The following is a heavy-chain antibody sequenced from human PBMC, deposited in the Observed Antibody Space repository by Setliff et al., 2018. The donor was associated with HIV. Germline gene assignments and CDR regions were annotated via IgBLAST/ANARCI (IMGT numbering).Heavy chain of an antibody. CDR3: ARGRIGLRDNSYFFDS. CDR2: VYFSASS. CDR1: GGSINSGSHL. Sequence: SETLSLTCTVSGGSINSGSHLWSWIRQHPEKGLEWIGHVYFSASSTYNPTLKTRASISSDMSQNQFSLRLNSVTAADTAVYFCARGRIGLRDNSYFFDSWGQGKLVTVSS. V-gene: IGHV4-31*03. J-gene: IGHJ4*02.